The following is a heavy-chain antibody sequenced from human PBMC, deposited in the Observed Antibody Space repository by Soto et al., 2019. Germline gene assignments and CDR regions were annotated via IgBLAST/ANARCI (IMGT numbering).Heavy chain of an antibody. J-gene: IGHJ5*02. CDR2: IIRRGSYI. CDR1: GFTFSDYT. D-gene: IGHD3-3*01. V-gene: IGHV3-21*01. Sequence: SLRLACAASGFTFSDYTMNWVRQAPGKGLEWVSCIIRRGSYIHYAGSVKGRFTISRDNAKHSLYLQMNSLRAEDTDVYYCASDFDTVCGVPPLPNWFDPWGQGTLVTVSS. CDR3: ASDFDTVCGVPPLPNWFDP.